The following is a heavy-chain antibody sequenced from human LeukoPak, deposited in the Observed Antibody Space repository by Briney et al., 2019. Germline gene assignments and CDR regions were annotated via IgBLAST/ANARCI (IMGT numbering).Heavy chain of an antibody. D-gene: IGHD2/OR15-2a*01. J-gene: IGHJ4*02. V-gene: IGHV3-23*01. CDR1: GFTFSSYG. CDR3: ASRDPCTSSTCYALRY. CDR2: ISGSGEKT. Sequence: PGGSLRLSCAASGFTFSSYGMHWVRQAPGEGPEWVSAISGSGEKTYYADSVKGRFTISRDNSKNTLYLQLNSLRAEDTALYYCASRDPCTSSTCYALRYWGQGTLVTVSS.